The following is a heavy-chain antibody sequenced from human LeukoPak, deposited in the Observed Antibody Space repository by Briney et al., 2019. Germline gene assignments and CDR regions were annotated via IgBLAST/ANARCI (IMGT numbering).Heavy chain of an antibody. Sequence: PGRSLRPSCAASGFTFSSYGMHWVRQAPGKGLEWVAAISYDGNNKYYADSVKGRLTISRDNSKNTLYVQMNSLRAEDTAVYYCAKDGVEQWLAYYFDYWGQGTLVTVSS. CDR1: GFTFSSYG. CDR2: ISYDGNNK. CDR3: AKDGVEQWLAYYFDY. V-gene: IGHV3-30*18. J-gene: IGHJ4*02. D-gene: IGHD6-19*01.